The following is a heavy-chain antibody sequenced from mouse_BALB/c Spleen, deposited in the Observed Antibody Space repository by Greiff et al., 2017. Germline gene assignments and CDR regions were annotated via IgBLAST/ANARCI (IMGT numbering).Heavy chain of an antibody. Sequence: EVKLMESGPGLVKPSQSLSLTCTVTGYSITSDYAWNWIRQFPGNKLEWMGNISYSGSTSYNPSLKSRITITRDTSKNQFFLQLNSVTTEDTATYYCARRDGDYYAMDYWGQGTSVTVSS. J-gene: IGHJ4*01. CDR2: ISYSGST. V-gene: IGHV3-2*02. CDR1: GYSITSDYA. D-gene: IGHD1-2*01. CDR3: ARRDGDYYAMDY.